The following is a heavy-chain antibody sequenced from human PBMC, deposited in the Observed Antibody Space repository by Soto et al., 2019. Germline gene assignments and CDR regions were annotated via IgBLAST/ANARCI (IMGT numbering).Heavy chain of an antibody. CDR2: SYYSGST. J-gene: IGHJ4*02. Sequence: QVHLQESGPGLVKPSETLSLTCTVSGASIRNYYWSWNRQPPGKGLEWIGFSYYSGSTNYNPSLNSRVTMSVDTSKNQFSLKLTSVTAADTAVYYCARDQNGSPHFDYWGQGILVTVSS. CDR1: GASIRNYY. V-gene: IGHV4-59*01. D-gene: IGHD1-26*01. CDR3: ARDQNGSPHFDY.